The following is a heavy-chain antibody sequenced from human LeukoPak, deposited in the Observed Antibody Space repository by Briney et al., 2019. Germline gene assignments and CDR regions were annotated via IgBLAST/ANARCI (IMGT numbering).Heavy chain of an antibody. CDR3: ARRGSYSVRT. D-gene: IGHD1-26*01. V-gene: IGHV4-34*01. J-gene: IGHJ5*02. CDR1: GGSFSGYY. CDR2: INHSGCT. Sequence: PSETLSLTCPVYGGSFSGYYWSWIRQPPGKGLEWIGEINHSGCTNYNPSLKSRVTISVDTSKNQFSLKLSSVTAADTAVYYCARRGSYSVRTWGQGTLVTVSS.